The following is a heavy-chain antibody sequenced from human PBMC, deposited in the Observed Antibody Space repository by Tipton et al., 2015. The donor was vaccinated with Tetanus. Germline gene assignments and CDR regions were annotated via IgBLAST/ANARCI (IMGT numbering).Heavy chain of an antibody. V-gene: IGHV4-30-4*08. D-gene: IGHD4-11*01. J-gene: IGHJ4*02. CDR1: GGSMSGSGHY. Sequence: TLSLTCIVSGGSMSGSGHYGAWVRQPPGKGLEWIGYIYYSGNSDYNPSLKSRVTLSVDTSNNQFSLKLNSVTAADTAVYYCARLASYSNHLDAWSQGALVTVSS. CDR2: IYYSGNS. CDR3: ARLASYSNHLDA.